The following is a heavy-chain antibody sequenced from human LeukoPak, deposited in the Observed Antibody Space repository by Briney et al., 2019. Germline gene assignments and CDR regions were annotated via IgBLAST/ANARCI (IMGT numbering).Heavy chain of an antibody. Sequence: ASVKVSCKVSGYTLTELSMHWVRQAPGKGLEWMGGFDPEDGETIYAQKFQGRVTMTTDTSTSTACMELRSLRSDDTAVYYCARVELATRAHPGDYWGQGTLVTVSS. CDR3: ARVELATRAHPGDY. J-gene: IGHJ4*02. V-gene: IGHV1-24*01. D-gene: IGHD5-24*01. CDR1: GYTLTELS. CDR2: FDPEDGET.